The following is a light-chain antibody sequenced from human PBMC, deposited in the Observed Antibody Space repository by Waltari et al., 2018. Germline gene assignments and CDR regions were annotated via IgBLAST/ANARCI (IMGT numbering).Light chain of an antibody. CDR3: SSYTSSSTVV. V-gene: IGLV2-14*01. J-gene: IGLJ2*01. CDR2: DVS. Sequence: QSALTHPASVSGSPGQSITISCTGTSSDVGGYNYVSWYQQHPGKVPKLMIYDVSNRPSGVSNRFSGSKSGNTASLTISGLQAEDEADYYCSSYTSSSTVVFGGGTKLTVL. CDR1: SSDVGGYNY.